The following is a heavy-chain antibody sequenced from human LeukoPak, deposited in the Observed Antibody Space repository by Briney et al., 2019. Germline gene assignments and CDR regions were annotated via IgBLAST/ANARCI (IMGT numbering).Heavy chain of an antibody. J-gene: IGHJ4*02. Sequence: GGSLRLSCAASGFTFSSYAMRWVRQAPGKGLEWVSAISGSGGSTYYADSVKGRFTISRDNSKNALYLQMNSLRAEDTAVYYCSKVQWELSSLDYWGQGTLVTVSS. D-gene: IGHD1-26*01. V-gene: IGHV3-23*01. CDR1: GFTFSSYA. CDR3: SKVQWELSSLDY. CDR2: ISGSGGST.